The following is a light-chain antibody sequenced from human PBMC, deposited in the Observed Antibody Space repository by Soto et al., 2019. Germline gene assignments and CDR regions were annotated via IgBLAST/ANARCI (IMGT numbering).Light chain of an antibody. J-gene: IGKJ2*01. CDR1: QDISTW. CDR2: SAS. Sequence: DIQMTQSPSSVSASVGDRVTITCRASQDISTWLAWYQQKPGKAPKILIYSASSLQSGVPSRFSGSGSGTDFTLTISSLQPEDFATYFCQQANNFPPYIFGQWTK. V-gene: IGKV1-12*01. CDR3: QQANNFPPYI.